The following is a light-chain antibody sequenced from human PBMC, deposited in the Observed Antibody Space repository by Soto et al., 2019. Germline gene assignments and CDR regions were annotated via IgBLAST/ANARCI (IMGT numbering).Light chain of an antibody. CDR1: QSISSS. J-gene: IGKJ4*01. V-gene: IGKV1-39*01. Sequence: DIPMTQSSSSLSASVGNTVTITCRGRQSISSSLSWYLQKPWKAPKLLFYAAXSLQSGVPSRFSGGGSGTDFTLXXTXLQPEDFATYYCQQSYTTPPTFGGGTKVDIK. CDR2: AAX. CDR3: QQSYTTPPT.